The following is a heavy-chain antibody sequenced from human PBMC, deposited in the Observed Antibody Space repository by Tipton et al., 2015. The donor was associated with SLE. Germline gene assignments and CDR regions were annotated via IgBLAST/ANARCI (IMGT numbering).Heavy chain of an antibody. V-gene: IGHV4-39*07. Sequence: TLSLTCTVSGGSISSSSYFWGWIRQPPGKGLEWIGYIYDSGSGSTYYNPSLKSRVTMSVDTSKNQFSLKLNSVTAADTAVYYCAKNSGSYYFDDWGQGTLVTVSS. J-gene: IGHJ4*02. CDR2: IYDSGSGST. D-gene: IGHD3-10*01. CDR3: AKNSGSYYFDD. CDR1: GGSISSSSYF.